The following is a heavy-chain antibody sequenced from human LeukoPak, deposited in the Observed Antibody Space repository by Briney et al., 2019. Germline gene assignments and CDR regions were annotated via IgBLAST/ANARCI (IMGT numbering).Heavy chain of an antibody. D-gene: IGHD3-22*01. J-gene: IGHJ4*02. CDR3: ARPRRSGYHINYFDY. CDR2: INHSGST. Sequence: TSETLSPTCAVYGGSFSGYYWSWIRQRPGKGLEWIGEINHSGSTNYNPSLKSRVTISVDTSKNQFSLKLSSVTAADTAVYYCARPRRSGYHINYFDYWGQGTLVTVSS. V-gene: IGHV4-34*01. CDR1: GGSFSGYY.